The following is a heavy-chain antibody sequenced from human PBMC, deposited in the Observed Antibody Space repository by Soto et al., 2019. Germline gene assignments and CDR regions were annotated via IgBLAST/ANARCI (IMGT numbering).Heavy chain of an antibody. D-gene: IGHD3-10*01. CDR1: GVSISGYY. Sequence: SETLSLTCAVYGVSISGYYWTWIRQPPGTGLEWIGEINHSGSTNYNPSLKSRVTISVDTSKNQFSLQLNSVTPEDTAVYYCARVRSALFDYWGPGTLVTVSS. V-gene: IGHV4-34*01. CDR3: ARVRSALFDY. J-gene: IGHJ4*02. CDR2: INHSGST.